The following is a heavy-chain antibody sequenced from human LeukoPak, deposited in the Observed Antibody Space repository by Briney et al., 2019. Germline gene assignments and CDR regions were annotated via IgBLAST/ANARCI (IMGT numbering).Heavy chain of an antibody. CDR2: INPNSGGT. CDR3: ARVQQQLSLNWFDP. D-gene: IGHD6-13*01. J-gene: IGHJ5*02. CDR1: GYTFTGYY. Sequence: ASVKVSCKASGYTFTGYYMHWVRQAPGQGLEWMGWINPNSGGTNYAQKFQGRVTMTRDTSISTAYMELSRLRSDDTAVYYCARVQQQLSLNWFDPWGQGTLVTVSS. V-gene: IGHV1-2*02.